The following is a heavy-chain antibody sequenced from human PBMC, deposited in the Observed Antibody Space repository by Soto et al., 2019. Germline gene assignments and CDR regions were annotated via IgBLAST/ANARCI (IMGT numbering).Heavy chain of an antibody. CDR3: ARPGRIASYWNAFDI. Sequence: ASVKVSCKASGYTFTGYYMHWVRQAPGQGLEWMGWINPNSGGTNYAQKFQGWVTMTRDTSISTAYMELSRLRSDDTAVYYCARPGRIASYWNAFDIWGQGTMVTVSS. CDR1: GYTFTGYY. CDR2: INPNSGGT. D-gene: IGHD1-26*01. V-gene: IGHV1-2*04. J-gene: IGHJ3*02.